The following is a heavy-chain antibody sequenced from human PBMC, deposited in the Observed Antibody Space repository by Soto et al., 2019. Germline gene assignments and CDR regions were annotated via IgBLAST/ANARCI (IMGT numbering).Heavy chain of an antibody. CDR3: ARQTEYYYASGRAAPLYGMDV. Sequence: SETLSLTCTVSGGSTSSISSYWGWIRQPPGKGLEWIGNVYYSGSTYSNPSLKSRLTISADTSKNQFSLKLTSMTAADTAVYFCARQTEYYYASGRAAPLYGMDVWGQGTTVTVSS. V-gene: IGHV4-39*01. CDR2: VYYSGST. D-gene: IGHD3-10*01. J-gene: IGHJ6*02. CDR1: GGSTSSISSY.